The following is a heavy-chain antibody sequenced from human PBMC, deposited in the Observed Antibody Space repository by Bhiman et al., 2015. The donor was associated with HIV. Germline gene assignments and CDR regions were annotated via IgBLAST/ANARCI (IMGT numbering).Heavy chain of an antibody. Sequence: VHLVESGGGLVQPGGSLGLSCAASGFIVSSNYMSWVRQAPGKGLEWVSVIYSGGNTYYADSVKGRFTISRDNSKNTLYLQMNSLRAEDTAVYFCAKSDRYQLLTGGRFDYWGQGTLVTVS. CDR3: AKSDRYQLLTGGRFDY. CDR1: GFIVSSNY. V-gene: IGHV3-53*01. J-gene: IGHJ4*02. CDR2: IYSGGNT. D-gene: IGHD2-2*01.